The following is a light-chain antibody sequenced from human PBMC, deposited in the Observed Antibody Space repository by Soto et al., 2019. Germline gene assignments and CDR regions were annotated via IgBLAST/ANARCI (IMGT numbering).Light chain of an antibody. V-gene: IGKV3-11*01. J-gene: IGKJ4*01. CDR2: DAS. CDR3: QQRYNWPLT. Sequence: EIVLTQSPATLSLSPGERATLSCRASQSVGSSLAWYQQKPGQAPWLLIYDASYRASGIPARFSGSGSGTDFTLTSSSLEPEDFAVYYCQQRYNWPLTFGGGTKVEIK. CDR1: QSVGSS.